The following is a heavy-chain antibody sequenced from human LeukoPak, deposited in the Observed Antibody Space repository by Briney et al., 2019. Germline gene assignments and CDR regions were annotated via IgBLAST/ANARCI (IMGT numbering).Heavy chain of an antibody. Sequence: ASETLSLTCTVPGVSISSSNSYWGWIRQPPGKGLEWIGSIYYSGNTYYNASLKSQVSISIDTSKNQFSLRLTSVTAADTAVYYCAREDYDSHEWGQGTLVTVSS. CDR1: GVSISSSNSY. V-gene: IGHV4-39*02. D-gene: IGHD3-16*01. J-gene: IGHJ4*02. CDR3: AREDYDSHE. CDR2: IYYSGNT.